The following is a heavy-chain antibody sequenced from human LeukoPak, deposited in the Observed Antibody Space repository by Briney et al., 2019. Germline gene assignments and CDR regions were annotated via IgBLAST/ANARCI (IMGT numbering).Heavy chain of an antibody. Sequence: TSETLSLTCTVSGGSISSGDYYWSWIRQPPGKGLEWIGYIYYSGSIYYNPSLKSRVTISVDTSKNQFSLKLSSVAAADTAVYYCARGGIRFGEFPWGQGTLVTVSS. D-gene: IGHD3-10*01. CDR3: ARGGIRFGEFP. CDR2: IYYSGSI. J-gene: IGHJ5*02. V-gene: IGHV4-30-4*01. CDR1: GGSISSGDYY.